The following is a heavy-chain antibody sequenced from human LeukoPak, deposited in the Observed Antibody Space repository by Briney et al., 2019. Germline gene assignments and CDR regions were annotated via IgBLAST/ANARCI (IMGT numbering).Heavy chain of an antibody. Sequence: GASVNVSCKASGGTFSSYTISWVRQAPGQGLEWMGGIIPIFGTANYAQKFQGRVTITADESTSTAYMELSSLRSEDTAVYYCAKGANWYFDLWGRGTLVTVSS. CDR3: AKGANWYFDL. V-gene: IGHV1-69*13. CDR1: GGTFSSYT. J-gene: IGHJ2*01. D-gene: IGHD3-16*01. CDR2: IIPIFGTA.